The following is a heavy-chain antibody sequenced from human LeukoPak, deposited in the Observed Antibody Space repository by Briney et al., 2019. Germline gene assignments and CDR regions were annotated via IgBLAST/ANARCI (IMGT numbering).Heavy chain of an antibody. CDR1: GGSISSDGYS. D-gene: IGHD3-3*01. CDR3: VRSDDFWSGYYGY. J-gene: IGHJ4*02. V-gene: IGHV4-61*08. CDR2: IFYSGST. Sequence: PSETLSLTCAVSGGSISSDGYSWSWIRQPPGKGLEWIGYIFYSGSTNYNPSLKSRVTVSVDTSKNQFSLKLSSVTAADTAVYYCVRSDDFWSGYYGYWGQGTLVTVSS.